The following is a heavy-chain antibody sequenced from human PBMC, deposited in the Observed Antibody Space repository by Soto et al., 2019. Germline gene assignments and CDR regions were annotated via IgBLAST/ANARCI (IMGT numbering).Heavy chain of an antibody. D-gene: IGHD3-16*02. V-gene: IGHV1-3*01. CDR1: GYTFTSYA. Sequence: QVQLVQSGAEVKKPGASVKVSCKASGYTFTSYAMHWVRQAPGQRREWMGWINAGNGNTKYSQKFQGRVTITRDTSASTAYMELSSLRSEDTAVYYCARPHIMITFGGVIVSGSFDYWGQGTLVTVSS. CDR2: INAGNGNT. CDR3: ARPHIMITFGGVIVSGSFDY. J-gene: IGHJ4*02.